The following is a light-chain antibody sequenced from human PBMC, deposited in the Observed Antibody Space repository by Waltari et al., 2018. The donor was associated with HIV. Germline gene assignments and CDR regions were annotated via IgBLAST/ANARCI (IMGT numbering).Light chain of an antibody. V-gene: IGKV3-11*01. CDR1: QRVSSH. CDR2: DAS. CDR3: HQRGDWPPT. Sequence: EIVLTQSPATLSLSPGERATLSCRASQRVSSHLAWYQQKPGQAPRLLIYDASNRATGIPVRFSGSGSGTDFTLTITSLEPEDFAVYYCHQRGDWPPTFGPGTKVDIK. J-gene: IGKJ3*01.